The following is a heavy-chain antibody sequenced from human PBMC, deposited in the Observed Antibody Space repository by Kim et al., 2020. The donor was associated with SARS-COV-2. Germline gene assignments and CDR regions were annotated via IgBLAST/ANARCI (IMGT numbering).Heavy chain of an antibody. CDR2: INHSGST. D-gene: IGHD3-16*01. CDR3: ARGKAVSRTDYYYYMDV. CDR1: GGSFSGYY. J-gene: IGHJ6*03. Sequence: SETLSLTCAVYGGSFSGYYWSWIRQPPGKGLEWIGEINHSGSTNYNPSLKSRVTISVDTSKNQFSLKLSSVTAADTAVYYCARGKAVSRTDYYYYMDVWG. V-gene: IGHV4-34*01.